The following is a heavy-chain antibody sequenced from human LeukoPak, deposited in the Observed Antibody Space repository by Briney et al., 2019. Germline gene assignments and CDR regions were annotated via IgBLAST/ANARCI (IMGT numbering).Heavy chain of an antibody. J-gene: IGHJ4*02. CDR1: GFTFSSYG. CDR3: AKDQRGYSGYRPLNFDY. Sequence: GGSLRLSCAASGFTFSSYGLHWVRQAPGKGLEWVALISSDGSNKYFADSVKGRFTISRDNSKNTLYLQMNSLRAEDTAVYYCAKDQRGYSGYRPLNFDYWGQGTLVTVSS. CDR2: ISSDGSNK. V-gene: IGHV3-30*18. D-gene: IGHD5-12*01.